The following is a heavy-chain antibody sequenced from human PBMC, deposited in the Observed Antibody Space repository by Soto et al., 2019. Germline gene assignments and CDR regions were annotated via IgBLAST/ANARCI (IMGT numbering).Heavy chain of an antibody. D-gene: IGHD3-10*01. CDR1: GFTFSSYA. J-gene: IGHJ4*02. CDR3: ARGDFCGSGSSLDY. Sequence: QVQLVESGGGVVQPGRSLRLSCAASGFTFSSYAMHWVRQAPGKGLEWVALIWYDGGNEYYADSVKGRFTISRDNSKNMLYLQMSSLRAEDTAVYYCARGDFCGSGSSLDYWGQGTLVTVSS. CDR2: IWYDGGNE. V-gene: IGHV3-33*01.